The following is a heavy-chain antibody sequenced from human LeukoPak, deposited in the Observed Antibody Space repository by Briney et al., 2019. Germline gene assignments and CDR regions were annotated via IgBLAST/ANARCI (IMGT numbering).Heavy chain of an antibody. J-gene: IGHJ4*02. D-gene: IGHD1-26*01. V-gene: IGHV4-30-2*01. CDR1: GGSINSDS. Sequence: SQTLSLTCAVSGGSINSDSWSWIRQPPGKGLEWVGYILHGGGTYSNPSLKSRVTISVDRSKNQFSLKLTSVTAADTAVYYCARHGSYYITGWGQGTLVTVSS. CDR2: ILHGGGT. CDR3: ARHGSYYITG.